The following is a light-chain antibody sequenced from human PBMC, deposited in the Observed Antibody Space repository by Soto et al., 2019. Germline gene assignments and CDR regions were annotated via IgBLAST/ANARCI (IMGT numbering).Light chain of an antibody. CDR1: SSDVGGYNY. CDR2: EVS. CDR3: SSYTTSSTRV. Sequence: QSVLTQPASVSGSPGQSITISCTGTSSDVGGYNYVSWYQHHPGKVPKLMIYEVSNRPSGVSNRFSGSKSGNTASLTISGLQADDEADYYCSSYTTSSTRVFGGGTKVTVL. V-gene: IGLV2-14*01. J-gene: IGLJ3*02.